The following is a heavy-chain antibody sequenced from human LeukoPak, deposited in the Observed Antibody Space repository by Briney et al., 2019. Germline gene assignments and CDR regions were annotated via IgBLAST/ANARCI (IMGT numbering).Heavy chain of an antibody. V-gene: IGHV3-23*01. Sequence: GGSLRLSCAASGFTFSSYAMSWVRQAPGKGLEWVSAISGSGGSTYYADSVKGRFTISRDNSKNTLYLQMNSLRAEDTAVYYCAKTYCGGDCPPFYYYYYYYMDVWGKGTTVTVSS. D-gene: IGHD2-21*02. CDR3: AKTYCGGDCPPFYYYYYYYMDV. CDR2: ISGSGGST. J-gene: IGHJ6*03. CDR1: GFTFSSYA.